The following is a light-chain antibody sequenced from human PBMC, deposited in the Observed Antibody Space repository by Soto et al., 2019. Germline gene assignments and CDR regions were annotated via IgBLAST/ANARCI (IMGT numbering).Light chain of an antibody. V-gene: IGKV3-11*01. CDR3: QQRSNWPALT. J-gene: IGKJ4*01. Sequence: EIVLTQYPGPLSLSPGERATLSCRASQSVSSYLAWYQQKPGQAPRLLIYDAPNRATGIPARFSGSGSGTDFTLTISSLEPEDFAVYYCQQRSNWPALTFGGGTKVDTK. CDR2: DAP. CDR1: QSVSSY.